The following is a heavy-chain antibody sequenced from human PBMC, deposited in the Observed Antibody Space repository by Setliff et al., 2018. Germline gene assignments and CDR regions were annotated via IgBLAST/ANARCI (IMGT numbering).Heavy chain of an antibody. Sequence: ASVKVSCKASGYTFTGYYMHWVRQAPGKGLEWMGGFDPEDGETTYAQKFQGRVTMTEDTSTDTAYMELSSLRSEDTAVYYCARVRLGLPMVDYWGQGTLVTVSS. J-gene: IGHJ4*02. CDR1: GYTFTGYY. CDR2: FDPEDGET. V-gene: IGHV1-24*01. D-gene: IGHD5-18*01. CDR3: ARVRLGLPMVDY.